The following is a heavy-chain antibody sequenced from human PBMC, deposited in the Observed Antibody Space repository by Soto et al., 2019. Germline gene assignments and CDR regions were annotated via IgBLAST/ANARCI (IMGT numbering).Heavy chain of an antibody. Sequence: GGSLRLSCAASGFTFDDYAMHWVRQAPGKGLEWVSGISWNSGSIGYADSVKGRFTISRDNAKNSLYLQMNSLRAEDTALYYCAKDVRRSGSYYAFDIWGQGTMVTVSS. J-gene: IGHJ3*02. CDR1: GFTFDDYA. CDR2: ISWNSGSI. D-gene: IGHD1-26*01. CDR3: AKDVRRSGSYYAFDI. V-gene: IGHV3-9*01.